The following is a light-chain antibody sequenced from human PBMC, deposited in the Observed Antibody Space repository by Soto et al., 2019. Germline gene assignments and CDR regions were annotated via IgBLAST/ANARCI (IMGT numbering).Light chain of an antibody. CDR2: GAS. J-gene: IGKJ1*01. CDR3: HQYNNWPPWT. Sequence: EIILTQSPATLYVSPGERATLSCRASQSVSSNLAWYQQKPGQAPRLLIYGASTRATGIPARFSGSGSGTEFTLTISSLQSEDYAVYYCHQYNNWPPWTFGQGTKVDIK. V-gene: IGKV3-15*01. CDR1: QSVSSN.